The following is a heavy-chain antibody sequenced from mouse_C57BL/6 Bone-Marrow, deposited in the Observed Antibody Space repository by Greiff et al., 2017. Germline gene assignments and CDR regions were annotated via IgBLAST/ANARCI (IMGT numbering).Heavy chain of an antibody. D-gene: IGHD2-3*01. Sequence: VHLVESGPGLVQPSQSLSITCTVSGFSLTSYGVHWVRQSQGTGLEWQGVIWSGGSTDYNAAFISRLSLSKDNAKCQVFFKMNSLQADDTAIYYCARIYDGYCVWFAYWGQGTLVTVSA. J-gene: IGHJ3*01. CDR3: ARIYDGYCVWFAY. CDR1: GFSLTSYG. CDR2: IWSGGST. V-gene: IGHV2-2*01.